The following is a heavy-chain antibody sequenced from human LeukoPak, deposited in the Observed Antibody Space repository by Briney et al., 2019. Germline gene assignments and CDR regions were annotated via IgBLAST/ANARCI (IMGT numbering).Heavy chain of an antibody. CDR2: INPNSGGT. V-gene: IGHV1-2*02. J-gene: IGHJ4*02. CDR1: GYTFTGHY. CDR3: ASPNYYYDSSGYVLDY. Sequence: GASVKVSCKASGYTFTGHYMHWVRQAPGQGLEWMGWINPNSGGTNYAQKFQGRVSMTRDTSINTAYMELSRLRYDDTAVYYCASPNYYYDSSGYVLDYWGQGTLATVSS. D-gene: IGHD3-22*01.